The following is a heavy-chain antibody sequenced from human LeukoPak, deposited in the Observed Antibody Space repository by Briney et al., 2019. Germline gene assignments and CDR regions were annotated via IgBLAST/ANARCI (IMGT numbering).Heavy chain of an antibody. Sequence: SVKVSCKASGGTFSSYAISWVRQAPGQGLEWMGRIIPIFGIANYAQKFQGRVTITADKSTSTAYMELSSLRSEDTAVYYCAIAAAGKDYYYGMDVWGQGTTVTVSS. D-gene: IGHD6-13*01. CDR3: AIAAAGKDYYYGMDV. CDR1: GGTFSSYA. V-gene: IGHV1-69*04. J-gene: IGHJ6*02. CDR2: IIPIFGIA.